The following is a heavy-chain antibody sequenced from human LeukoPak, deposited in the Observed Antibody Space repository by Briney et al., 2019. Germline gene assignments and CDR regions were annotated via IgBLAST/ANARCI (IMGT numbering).Heavy chain of an antibody. CDR1: GYTFTCYA. V-gene: IGHV1-3*01. D-gene: IGHD2-2*02. J-gene: IGHJ6*02. CDR2: INAGNGNT. CDR3: ARHPNPYCSSTSCYRYYYYGMDV. Sequence: ASVKVSCKASGYTFTCYAIHWVRQAPGQRLEWMGWINAGNGNTKYSQKFQGRVTITRDTSASTAYMELSSLRSEDTAVYYCARHPNPYCSSTSCYRYYYYGMDVWGQGTTVTVSS.